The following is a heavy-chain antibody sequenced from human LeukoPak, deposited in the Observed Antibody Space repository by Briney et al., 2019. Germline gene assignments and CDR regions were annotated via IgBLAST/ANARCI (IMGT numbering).Heavy chain of an antibody. CDR1: GFTLSSYS. D-gene: IGHD2-21*02. J-gene: IGHJ3*02. CDR2: ISSSSSYK. CDR3: ARLRAFDI. V-gene: IGHV3-21*01. Sequence: GGSLRLSCVASGFTLSSYSMNWVRQAPGKGLEWVSSISSSSSYKYYADSLKGRCTISRDNAKNSLYLQMNSLRAEDTAVYYCARLRAFDIWGQGTMVTVSS.